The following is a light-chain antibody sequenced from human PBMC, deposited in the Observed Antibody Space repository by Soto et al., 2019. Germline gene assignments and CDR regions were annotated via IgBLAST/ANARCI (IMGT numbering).Light chain of an antibody. J-gene: IGKJ1*01. Sequence: DIVMTQSPESLAVSLGERATINCKSSQRVLYSSTNKNYLAWYQQKPGQPPKLLIYSTSTRESGVPDRFSGSGSGTHFTLTISSLQAEDVAVYYCHQYYSTPWTFGKGTKVEIK. V-gene: IGKV4-1*01. CDR2: STS. CDR3: HQYYSTPWT. CDR1: QRVLYSSTNKNY.